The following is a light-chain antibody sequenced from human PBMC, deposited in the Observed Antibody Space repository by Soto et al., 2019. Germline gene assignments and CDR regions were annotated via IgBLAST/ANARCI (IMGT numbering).Light chain of an antibody. V-gene: IGKV1-33*01. CDR2: DAS. CDR1: QSISRN. CDR3: QQFYDLPIT. Sequence: DIQMTQSPSSLSASVGDRVTITGRASQSISRNLNWYQQQPGKAPKVLIYDASKLQTGVPSRLSGRGSGKDFTFTISSLQPDDSGTYYCQQFYDLPITFGQGTRLEI. J-gene: IGKJ5*01.